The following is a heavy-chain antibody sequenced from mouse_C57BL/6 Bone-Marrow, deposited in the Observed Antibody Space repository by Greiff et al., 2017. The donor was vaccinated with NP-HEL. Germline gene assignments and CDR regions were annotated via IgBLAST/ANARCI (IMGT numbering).Heavy chain of an antibody. CDR1: GYTFTSYG. V-gene: IGHV1-81*01. D-gene: IGHD1-1*01. Sequence: QVQLQQSGAELARPGASVKLSCKASGYTFTSYGISWVKQRTGQGLEWIGEIYPRSGNTSYNEKFKGKATLTADKSSSTAYMELRSLTSEDSAVYFCAREYYGSSPYYFDYWGQGTTLTVSS. CDR2: IYPRSGNT. J-gene: IGHJ2*01. CDR3: AREYYGSSPYYFDY.